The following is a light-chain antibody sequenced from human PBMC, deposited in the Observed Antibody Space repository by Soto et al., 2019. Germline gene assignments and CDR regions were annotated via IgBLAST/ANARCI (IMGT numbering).Light chain of an antibody. V-gene: IGKV1-5*01. CDR1: QTISNW. CDR2: DAS. CDR3: QHYNSYSST. J-gene: IGKJ1*01. Sequence: EIQMTQSPSTLSASVGDRVTITCMASQTISNWLAWYQQKPGKAPKLLIYDASILESGVTSRFSGSGSGTEFTLTISSLQPDDFAAYYCQHYNSYSSTVGPGTEVEIK.